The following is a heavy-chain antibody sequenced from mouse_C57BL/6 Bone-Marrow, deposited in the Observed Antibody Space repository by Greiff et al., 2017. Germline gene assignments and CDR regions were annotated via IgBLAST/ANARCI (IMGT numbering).Heavy chain of an antibody. CDR3: ARWELDY. CDR2: IYPGSGNT. CDR1: GYTFTSYG. J-gene: IGHJ2*01. D-gene: IGHD4-1*01. Sequence: VQLQQSGAELARPGASVKLSCKASGYTFTSYGISWVKQKTGQGLEWIGEIYPGSGNTYYNEKFKGKATLTADKSSSTAYLELRSLTSEDAAVYFCARWELDYWGQGTTLTVSS. V-gene: IGHV1-81*01.